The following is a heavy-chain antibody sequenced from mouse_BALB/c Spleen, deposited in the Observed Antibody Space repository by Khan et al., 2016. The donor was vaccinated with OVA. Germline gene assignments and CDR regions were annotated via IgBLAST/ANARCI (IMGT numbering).Heavy chain of an antibody. CDR2: ISYSGNT. CDR3: ARFYCGNCDY. D-gene: IGHD1-1*02. J-gene: IGHJ2*01. V-gene: IGHV3-2*02. Sequence: EVQLQESGPGLVKPSQSLSLICTATGYSITSDYAWNWIRQFPGNKLEWMGFISYSGNTKYNPSLKSRISITRDTSKNQFFLQLHSVTTEDTATYYCARFYCGNCDYWGQGTTLTVSS. CDR1: GYSITSDYA.